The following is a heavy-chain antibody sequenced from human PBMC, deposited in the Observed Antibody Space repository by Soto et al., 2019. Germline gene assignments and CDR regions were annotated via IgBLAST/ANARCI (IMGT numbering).Heavy chain of an antibody. D-gene: IGHD6-13*01. CDR3: ARDRDDSNWPNFDS. CDR1: GGTFSIYT. CDR2: VLPFLDIT. J-gene: IGHJ4*02. Sequence: VQLVQSGSEVKKPGSSVRVSCKTSGGTFSIYTISWVRQAPGQGLEWMGRVLPFLDITSYSQRFQGGVTITADRSTTTAYMELFSLRSEDAGVYYCARDRDDSNWPNFDSWGQGTLVTVSS. V-gene: IGHV1-69*02.